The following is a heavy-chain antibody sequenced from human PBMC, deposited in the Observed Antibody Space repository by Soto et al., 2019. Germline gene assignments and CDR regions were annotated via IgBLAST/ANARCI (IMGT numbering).Heavy chain of an antibody. Sequence: VKVSCKASGYTFTSYGISWVRQAPGQGLEWMGWISAYDGNTNYAQKLQGRVTMTTDTSTSTAYMELRSLRSDDTAVYYCAVHFFGVGPKFDYWGQGTLVTVSS. CDR2: ISAYDGNT. D-gene: IGHD3-3*01. CDR3: AVHFFGVGPKFDY. V-gene: IGHV1-18*01. J-gene: IGHJ4*02. CDR1: GYTFTSYG.